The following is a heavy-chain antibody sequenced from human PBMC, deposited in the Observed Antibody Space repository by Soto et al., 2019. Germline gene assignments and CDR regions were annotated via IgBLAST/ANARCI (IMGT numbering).Heavy chain of an antibody. J-gene: IGHJ3*02. D-gene: IGHD2-15*01. V-gene: IGHV3-53*01. CDR1: GFTVSSTS. CDR3: ARGGWDAFDI. CDR2: FYSGGST. Sequence: EVPLVESGGGLIQPGGSLRLSCAASGFTVSSTSMSWVRQAPGKGLECVSIFYSGGSTYYAESVKGRFTISRDISKNTLYLQMNSLRAEDTAVYYCARGGWDAFDIWGQGTMVTVSS.